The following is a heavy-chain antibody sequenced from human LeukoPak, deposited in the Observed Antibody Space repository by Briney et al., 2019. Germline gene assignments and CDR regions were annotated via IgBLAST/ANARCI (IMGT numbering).Heavy chain of an antibody. Sequence: GGSLRLSCAASGFTLSSYTMNWVRQSPGKGLEGVSSISSSSDYIYYADSLKGRFTISRDNAKNSLYLQMNSLRAEDTAVYYCARDAGDCSGGSCYGLDYWGQGTLVTVSS. V-gene: IGHV3-21*01. CDR3: ARDAGDCSGGSCYGLDY. CDR2: ISSSSDYI. D-gene: IGHD2-15*01. CDR1: GFTLSSYT. J-gene: IGHJ4*02.